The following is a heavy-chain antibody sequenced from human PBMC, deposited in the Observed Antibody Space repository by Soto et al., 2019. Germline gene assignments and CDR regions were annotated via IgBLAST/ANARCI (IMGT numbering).Heavy chain of an antibody. D-gene: IGHD3-22*01. CDR1: GGSIGSYY. Sequence: PPDTPSLTCTVAGGSIGSYYWGWIRQPPGKGLEWIGYIYYSGSTNYNPSLKSRVTISVDTSKNQFSLKLSSVTAADTAVYYCARASVIVVVSWGQGPLVTVS. V-gene: IGHV4-59*08. CDR2: IYYSGST. J-gene: IGHJ4*02. CDR3: ARASVIVVVS.